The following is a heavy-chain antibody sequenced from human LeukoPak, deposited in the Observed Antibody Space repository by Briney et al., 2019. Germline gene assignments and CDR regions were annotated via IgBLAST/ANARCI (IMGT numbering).Heavy chain of an antibody. CDR1: GFTVSSNY. CDR3: ATSGMATAQHAFDI. D-gene: IGHD5-24*01. J-gene: IGHJ3*02. CDR2: IYSGGST. Sequence: GGSLRLSCAASGFTVSSNYMSWVRQAPGKGLEWVSVIYSGGSTYYADSVKGRFTISRDNPKNTLYLQMNSLRAEDTAVYYCATSGMATAQHAFDIWGQGTMVTVSS. V-gene: IGHV3-53*01.